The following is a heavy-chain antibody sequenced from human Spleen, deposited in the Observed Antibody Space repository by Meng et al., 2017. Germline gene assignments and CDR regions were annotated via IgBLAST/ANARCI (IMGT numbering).Heavy chain of an antibody. CDR3: AGGAVVTLIFYHAMDV. CDR1: GGSMSSYY. Sequence: SETLSLTCTVSGGSMSSYYWSWVRQPAGQGLEWIGRVYMGGSTYYNPSLKSRVTMSLDMSKNHFSLKLTSVTAADTAVYYCAGGAVVTLIFYHAMDVWGQGTTVTVSS. CDR2: VYMGGST. V-gene: IGHV4-4*07. D-gene: IGHD2-21*02. J-gene: IGHJ6*02.